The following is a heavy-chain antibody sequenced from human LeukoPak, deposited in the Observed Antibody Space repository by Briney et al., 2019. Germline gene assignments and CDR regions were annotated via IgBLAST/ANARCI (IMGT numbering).Heavy chain of an antibody. CDR2: IKGKTDGETT. D-gene: IGHD3-10*01. J-gene: IGHJ4*02. CDR3: TTDLGTYYHGSQRLIPIDY. V-gene: IGHV3-15*01. CDR1: GFSFDNYG. Sequence: SGGSLRLSCAASGFSFDNYGLSWVRQAPGKGLEWIGRIKGKTDGETTNYAEPVRGRFTISRDDSKSAVYLQMNSLKIEDTAVYYCTTDLGTYYHGSQRLIPIDYWGQGTLVTVSS.